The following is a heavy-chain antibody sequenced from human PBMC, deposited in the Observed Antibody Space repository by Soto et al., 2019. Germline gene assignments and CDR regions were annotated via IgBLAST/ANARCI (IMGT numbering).Heavy chain of an antibody. CDR3: AGTGNIVGAPGGIDF. D-gene: IGHD1-26*01. V-gene: IGHV4-61*01. CDR2: FYYSGRT. CDR1: GGSVSSVTHY. J-gene: IGHJ4*02. Sequence: PSETLSLTCAVSGGSVSSVTHYWSWIRQPPGKGLEWIGNFYYSGRTNYSPSLKSRVTISVDKSKNQFSLRLNSVTTADTAAYYCAGTGNIVGAPGGIDFWGLGTLVTVS.